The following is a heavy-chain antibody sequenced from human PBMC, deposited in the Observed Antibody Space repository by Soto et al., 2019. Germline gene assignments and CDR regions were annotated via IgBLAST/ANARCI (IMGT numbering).Heavy chain of an antibody. V-gene: IGHV4-39*01. J-gene: IGHJ3*01. Sequence: PSETLSLTCAVSGGSITTSVYYWGWIRQPPGRGLEWMANIYYSGSAYYNPSLKSRLSTSVDTSKNQFSLKLSSVTAADTAVYYCARQRSRAFDLWGQGTVVT. CDR2: IYYSGSA. D-gene: IGHD3-3*01. CDR1: GGSITTSVYY. CDR3: ARQRSRAFDL.